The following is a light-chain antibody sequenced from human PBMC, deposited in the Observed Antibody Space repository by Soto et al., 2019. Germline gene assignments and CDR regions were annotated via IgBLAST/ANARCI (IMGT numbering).Light chain of an antibody. Sequence: QSALTQPASVSGSPGQSITISCTGTSSDVGGYNYVSWYQQHPGKAPKLMIYEVSNRPPGVSNRFSGSKSGNTASLTISGLQAEDEADYYCSSYTSSSTSGVFGGGTKVTVL. CDR1: SSDVGGYNY. J-gene: IGLJ2*01. V-gene: IGLV2-14*01. CDR3: SSYTSSSTSGV. CDR2: EVS.